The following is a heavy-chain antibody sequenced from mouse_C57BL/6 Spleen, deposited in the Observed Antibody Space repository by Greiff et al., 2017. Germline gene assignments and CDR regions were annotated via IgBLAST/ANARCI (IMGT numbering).Heavy chain of an antibody. CDR2: IYPGDGDT. Sequence: VQLVESGAELVKPGASVKISCKASGYAFSSSWMNWVKQRPGTGLEWIVQIYPGDGDTNYNGKFKGKATLTADKSSSTAYMQLSSLTSEDSAVYFCARSGLGYYGNRYYYAMDYWGQGTSVPDSS. J-gene: IGHJ4*01. CDR1: GYAFSSSW. V-gene: IGHV1-80*01. D-gene: IGHD2-1*01. CDR3: ARSGLGYYGNRYYYAMDY.